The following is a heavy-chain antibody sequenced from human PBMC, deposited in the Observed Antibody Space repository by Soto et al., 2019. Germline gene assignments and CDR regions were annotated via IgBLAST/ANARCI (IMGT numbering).Heavy chain of an antibody. CDR1: GGTFSGNA. J-gene: IGHJ4*02. V-gene: IGHV1-69*06. D-gene: IGHD1-20*01. Sequence: QVRLVQSEDEVKKPGSSVKVSCEASGGTFSGNAISWVRQAPGQGLEWMGGIIPMFGKPDYAQKFQGRVTITADKSTNVANIELGSLRSEDTAVYYCARQRITREGYDFEYGGQGTLLTVSS. CDR3: ARQRITREGYDFEY. CDR2: IIPMFGKP.